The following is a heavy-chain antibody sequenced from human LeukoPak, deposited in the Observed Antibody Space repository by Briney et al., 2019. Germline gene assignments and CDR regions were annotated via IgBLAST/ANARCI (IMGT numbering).Heavy chain of an antibody. D-gene: IGHD3-10*01. Sequence: GGSLRLSCAASGFTFSDYWMSWVRQAPGKGPERVANIKYHGSDEHYVDSVRGRFTISRDNAKNSLFLQLNSLRAEDTAVYYCARIGGSGTYWDYWGQGTLVTVSS. CDR1: GFTFSDYW. CDR3: ARIGGSGTYWDY. J-gene: IGHJ4*02. V-gene: IGHV3-7*01. CDR2: IKYHGSDE.